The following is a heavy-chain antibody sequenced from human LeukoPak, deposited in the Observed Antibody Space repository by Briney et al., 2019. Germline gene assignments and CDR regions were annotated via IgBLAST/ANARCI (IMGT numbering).Heavy chain of an antibody. CDR3: ARESRFGESIPLFDY. V-gene: IGHV1-2*02. J-gene: IGHJ4*02. D-gene: IGHD3-10*01. CDR1: GYTFTGYY. Sequence: ASVKVSCKASGYTFTGYYMHWVRQAPGQGLEWMGWINPNSGGTNYAQKFQGRVTMTRDTSISTAYMELSRLRSDDTAVYYCARESRFGESIPLFDYWGQGTLVTVSS. CDR2: INPNSGGT.